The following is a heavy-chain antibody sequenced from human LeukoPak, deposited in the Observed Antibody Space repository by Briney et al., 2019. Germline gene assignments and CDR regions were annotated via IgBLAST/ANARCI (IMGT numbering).Heavy chain of an antibody. Sequence: PGGSLRLSCAASGFTFSSYAMSWVRQAPGKGLEWVSAISGSGGSTYYADSVKGRFTISRDNSRNTLYLQMNSLRAEDTAVYYCAKQRPPYYHLTDDAFDIWGQGTMVTVSS. CDR1: GFTFSSYA. CDR2: ISGSGGST. CDR3: AKQRPPYYHLTDDAFDI. D-gene: IGHD1-14*01. J-gene: IGHJ3*02. V-gene: IGHV3-23*01.